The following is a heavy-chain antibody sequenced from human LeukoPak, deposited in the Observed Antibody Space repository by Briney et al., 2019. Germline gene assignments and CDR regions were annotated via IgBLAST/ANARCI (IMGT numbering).Heavy chain of an antibody. CDR3: ARGSPGYCSGGSCYISYYYMDV. Sequence: GESLKISCKGSGYSFTSYWIGWVRQMPGKGLEWMGIIYPGDSDTRYSPSFQGQVTISADKSISTAYLQWSSLKASDTAMYYCARGSPGYCSGGSCYISYYYMDVWGKGTTVTVSS. CDR1: GYSFTSYW. CDR2: IYPGDSDT. D-gene: IGHD2-15*01. J-gene: IGHJ6*03. V-gene: IGHV5-51*01.